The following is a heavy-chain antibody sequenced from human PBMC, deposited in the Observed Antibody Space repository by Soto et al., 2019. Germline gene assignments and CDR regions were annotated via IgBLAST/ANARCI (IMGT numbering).Heavy chain of an antibody. J-gene: IGHJ6*02. CDR1: GFTFSSYG. D-gene: IGHD6-19*01. CDR2: ISYDGSNK. Sequence: VGSLRLSCAASGFTFSSYGMHWVRQAPGKGLEWVAVISYDGSNKYYADSVKGRFTISRDNSKNTLYLQMNSLRAEDTAVYYCAKDEGGGSGWYRMLIDYYGMDVWGQGTTVTVSS. CDR3: AKDEGGGSGWYRMLIDYYGMDV. V-gene: IGHV3-30*18.